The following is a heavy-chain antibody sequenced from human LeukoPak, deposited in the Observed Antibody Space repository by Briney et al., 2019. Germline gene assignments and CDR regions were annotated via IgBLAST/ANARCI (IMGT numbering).Heavy chain of an antibody. V-gene: IGHV4-38-2*02. D-gene: IGHD1-26*01. CDR1: GYSISNGYY. J-gene: IGHJ4*02. Sequence: SETLSLTCTVSGYSISNGYYWGWIRQPPGKGLEWIGSIYYSGSTYYNPSLKSRVTISVDTSKNQFSLKLSSVTAADTAVYYCARAHDVGFFDYWGQGTLVTVSS. CDR3: ARAHDVGFFDY. CDR2: IYYSGST.